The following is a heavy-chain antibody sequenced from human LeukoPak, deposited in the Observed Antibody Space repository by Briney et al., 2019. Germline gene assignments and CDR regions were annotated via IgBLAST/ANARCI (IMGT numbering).Heavy chain of an antibody. V-gene: IGHV1-2*04. Sequence: ASVKVSCKASGYTFTGYYMHWVRQAPGQGLEWMGWINPNSGGTNYAQKFQGWVTMTRDTSISTAYMELSRLRSDDTAVYYCARGRGFIAAAYYYYMDVWGKGTTVTVSS. J-gene: IGHJ6*03. CDR3: ARGRGFIAAAYYYYMDV. CDR2: INPNSGGT. D-gene: IGHD6-13*01. CDR1: GYTFTGYY.